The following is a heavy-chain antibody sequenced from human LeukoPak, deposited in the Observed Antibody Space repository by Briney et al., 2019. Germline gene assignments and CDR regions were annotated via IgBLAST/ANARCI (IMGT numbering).Heavy chain of an antibody. J-gene: IGHJ3*02. CDR1: GFTFSSYA. D-gene: IGHD3-22*01. CDR2: ISGSGGST. Sequence: PGGSLRLSCAASGFTFSSYAMSWVRQAPGKGLEWVSAISGSGGSTYYADSVKGRFTISRDNSKNTLYLQMNSLRAKDTAVYYCAREMIVASLLPTDAFDIWGQGTMVTVSS. CDR3: AREMIVASLLPTDAFDI. V-gene: IGHV3-23*01.